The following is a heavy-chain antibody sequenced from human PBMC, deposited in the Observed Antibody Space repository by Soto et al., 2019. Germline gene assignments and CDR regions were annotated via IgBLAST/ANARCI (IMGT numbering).Heavy chain of an antibody. V-gene: IGHV5-51*01. D-gene: IGHD6-13*01. CDR2: IYPGDSDT. CDR3: ARQDSSSWYSGNYYYYYYMDV. CDR1: GYSFTSYW. Sequence: GESLKISCKGSGYSFTSYWIGWVRQMPGKGLEWMGIIYPGDSDTRYSPSFQGQVTISADKSISTAYLQWSSLKASDTAMYYCARQDSSSWYSGNYYYYYYMDVWGKGTTVTVSS. J-gene: IGHJ6*03.